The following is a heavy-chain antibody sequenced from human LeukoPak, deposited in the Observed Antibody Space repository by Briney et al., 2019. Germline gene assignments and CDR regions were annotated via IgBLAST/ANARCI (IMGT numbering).Heavy chain of an antibody. CDR3: ARGFDFWSGYNFDY. J-gene: IGHJ4*02. Sequence: SETLSLTCAVSGYSISSGYYWGWIRQPPGKGLEWIGSIYHSGSTYYNPSLKSRVTISVDTSKNQFSLKLSSVTAADTAVYYCARGFDFWSGYNFDYWGQGTLVTVSS. CDR2: IYHSGST. V-gene: IGHV4-38-2*01. D-gene: IGHD3-3*01. CDR1: GYSISSGYY.